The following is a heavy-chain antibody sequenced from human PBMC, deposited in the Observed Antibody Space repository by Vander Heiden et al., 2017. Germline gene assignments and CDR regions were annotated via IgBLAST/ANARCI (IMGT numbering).Heavy chain of an antibody. CDR2: IRSKANSYAT. D-gene: IGHD4-17*01. CDR1: GCTFSGCA. CDR3: TRLWRTDGDNEDY. J-gene: IGHJ4*02. V-gene: IGHV3-73*01. Sequence: EVQLVESGGGLVQPGASLTLACSPSGCTFSGCAMHWVRQASGKGLEWVGRIRSKANSYATAYATSVKGRFTISRDDSKSTAYLQMNSLKTEDTAVYYCTRLWRTDGDNEDYWGQGTLVTVSS.